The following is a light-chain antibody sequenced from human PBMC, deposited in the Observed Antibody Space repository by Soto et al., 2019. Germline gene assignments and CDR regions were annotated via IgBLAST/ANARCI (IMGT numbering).Light chain of an antibody. J-gene: IGKJ4*01. CDR1: QSVYSY. Sequence: EVVLTQSPATLSLSPGERATLSCRASQSVYSYLAWYQQKPGQPPRLLISDVSNRATGIPARFSGSGYGTDFTLTISSREPEDFAIYYCQQRSNWPPVTFGGGTKVEIK. V-gene: IGKV3-11*01. CDR2: DVS. CDR3: QQRSNWPPVT.